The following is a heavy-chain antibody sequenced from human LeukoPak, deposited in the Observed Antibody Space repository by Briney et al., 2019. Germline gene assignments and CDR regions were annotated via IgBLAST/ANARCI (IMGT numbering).Heavy chain of an antibody. D-gene: IGHD6-19*01. Sequence: EGSLRLSCAASGFTFSSYGMHWVRQAPGKGLEWVAVISYDGSNKYYADSVKGRFTISRDNSKNTLYLQMNSLRAEDTAVYYCAKGRAKRQWLVLSDPWGQGTLVTVSS. J-gene: IGHJ5*02. CDR3: AKGRAKRQWLVLSDP. V-gene: IGHV3-30*18. CDR1: GFTFSSYG. CDR2: ISYDGSNK.